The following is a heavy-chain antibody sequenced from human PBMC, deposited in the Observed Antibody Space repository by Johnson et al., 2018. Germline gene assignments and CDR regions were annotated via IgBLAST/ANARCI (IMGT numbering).Heavy chain of an antibody. CDR3: ARGMYGDYVGSEYLQH. V-gene: IGHV3-74*01. D-gene: IGHD4-17*01. Sequence: QLVRQGPGKGLVWVSLLRPDGSSASYPDSVKGRFTISRDNAKNTLYLQMDSLRVEDTAVYFCARGMYGDYVGSEYLQHWGQGTLVTVSS. CDR2: LRPDGSSA. J-gene: IGHJ1*01.